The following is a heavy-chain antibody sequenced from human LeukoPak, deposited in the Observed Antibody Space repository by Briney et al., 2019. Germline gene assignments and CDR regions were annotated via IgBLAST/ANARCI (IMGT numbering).Heavy chain of an antibody. D-gene: IGHD1-26*01. CDR3: SRESGPFCPFGY. CDR2: ISLAGQT. Sequence: PSGTLSLTCGVSGGTISGTNWWSWVRPPPGQGLEWSGVISLAGQTNYNPSLNGRVTMSLDKSSNHLSLHLTSVTAADTATYFCSRESGPFCPFGYWGQGTLVIVSS. CDR1: GGTISGTNW. V-gene: IGHV4-4*02. J-gene: IGHJ4*02.